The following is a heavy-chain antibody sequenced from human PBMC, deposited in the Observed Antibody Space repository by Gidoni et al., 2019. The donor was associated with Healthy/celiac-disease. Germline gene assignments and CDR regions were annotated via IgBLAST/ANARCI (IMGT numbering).Heavy chain of an antibody. J-gene: IGHJ2*01. CDR1: GGSISSGSHY. V-gene: IGHV4-61*02. Sequence: QVQLQESGPGLVKPSQTLSPTCTVSGGSISSGSHYWSWIRQPAGKGLEWIGRIYTSGSTNYHPSLKSRVTMSVDTSKNQFSLKLSSVTAADTAVYYCARAAGGSYLKGYWYFDLWGRGTLVTVSS. CDR2: IYTSGST. CDR3: ARAAGGSYLKGYWYFDL. D-gene: IGHD1-26*01.